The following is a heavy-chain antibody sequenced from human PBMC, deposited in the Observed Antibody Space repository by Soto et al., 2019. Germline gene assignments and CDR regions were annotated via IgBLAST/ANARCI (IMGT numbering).Heavy chain of an antibody. J-gene: IGHJ6*02. V-gene: IGHV3-11*01. CDR2: FSSSGSTS. CDR3: AGGYYDILTGYDHYYGMDV. Sequence: PGGSLRLSCAASGFTFSDYYMSWIRQAPGKGLGWVSYFSSSGSTSYYADSVKGRFTISRDNAKNSLYLQMNSLRAEETAVYYCAGGYYDILTGYDHYYGMDVWGQGTTVTVSS. CDR1: GFTFSDYY. D-gene: IGHD3-9*01.